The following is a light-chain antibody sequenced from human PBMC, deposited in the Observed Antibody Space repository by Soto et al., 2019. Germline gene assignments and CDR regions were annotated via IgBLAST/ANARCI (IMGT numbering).Light chain of an antibody. CDR1: QSVSGN. J-gene: IGKJ1*01. Sequence: EIVMTQSPATLSVSPGERATLSCRASQSVSGNLAWYQQKPGQAPRLLIYGASTRATGIPARFSGSGSGTEFTRTISSLQSEDFAVYYWQQYNNWPPTCGQGTKVEIK. V-gene: IGKV3D-15*01. CDR3: QQYNNWPPT. CDR2: GAS.